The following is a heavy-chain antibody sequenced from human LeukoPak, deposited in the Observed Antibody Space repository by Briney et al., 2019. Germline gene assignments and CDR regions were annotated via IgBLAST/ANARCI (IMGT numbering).Heavy chain of an antibody. Sequence: SETLSLTCLLSGGSISRYYWTWIRQPPGKGLEWIGCVFYNGATNYNPSLKSRVTISVDTSKNQFSLKLTSVAAADSAVYYCARDIPRYCSSTSCSVEGGGHNWFDPWGQGTLVTVSS. CDR2: VFYNGAT. V-gene: IGHV4-59*01. CDR1: GGSISRYY. J-gene: IGHJ5*02. CDR3: ARDIPRYCSSTSCSVEGGGHNWFDP. D-gene: IGHD2-2*01.